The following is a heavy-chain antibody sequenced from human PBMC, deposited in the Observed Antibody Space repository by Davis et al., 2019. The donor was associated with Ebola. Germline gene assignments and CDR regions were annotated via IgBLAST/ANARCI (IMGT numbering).Heavy chain of an antibody. CDR1: GGSISSGGYS. Sequence: SETLSLTCTASGGSISSGGYSWSWIRQPPGKGLEWIGYIYHSGSTYYNPSLKSRVTISVDRSKNQFSLKLSSVTAADTAVYYCARAAPGYCSSTSCPLGLWFDPWGQGTLVTVSS. J-gene: IGHJ5*02. CDR3: ARAAPGYCSSTSCPLGLWFDP. V-gene: IGHV4-30-2*01. D-gene: IGHD2-2*01. CDR2: IYHSGST.